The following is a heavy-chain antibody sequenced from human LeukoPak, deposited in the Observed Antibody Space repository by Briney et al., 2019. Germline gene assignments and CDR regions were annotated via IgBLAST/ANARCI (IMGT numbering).Heavy chain of an antibody. Sequence: GGSLRLSCAASGFTFSSYWMSWVRQAPGKGLEWVANIKQDGSEKYYVDSVKGRFTISRDNAKNSLYLQMNSPRAEDTAVYYCARVGSGRRDCSSTSCYSGEYYYYGMDVWGQGTTVTVSS. CDR3: ARVGSGRRDCSSTSCYSGEYYYYGMDV. CDR1: GFTFSSYW. V-gene: IGHV3-7*01. CDR2: IKQDGSEK. D-gene: IGHD2-2*01. J-gene: IGHJ6*02.